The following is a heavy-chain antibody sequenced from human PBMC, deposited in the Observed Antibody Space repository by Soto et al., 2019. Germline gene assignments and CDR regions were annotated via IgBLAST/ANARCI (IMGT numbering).Heavy chain of an antibody. V-gene: IGHV3-33*01. D-gene: IGHD6-6*01. J-gene: IGHJ4*02. CDR1: GFSFSSYG. CDR2: IWYDGSNK. CDR3: ARSPPGVAGRYYFDY. Sequence: QVQLVESGGGVVQPGRSLRLSCAASGFSFSSYGMHWVRQAPGKGLEWVAVIWYDGSNKYYGDSVKGRFTISRDNSKNTLYLQMNSLRAEDTAVYYWARSPPGVAGRYYFDYWGQGTLITVSS.